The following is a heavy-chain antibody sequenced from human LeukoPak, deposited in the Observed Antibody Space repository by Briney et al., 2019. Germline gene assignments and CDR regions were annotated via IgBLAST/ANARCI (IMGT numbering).Heavy chain of an antibody. J-gene: IGHJ4*02. CDR1: GGSISSSSYY. Sequence: SETMSLTCTVSGGSISSSSYYWGWIRQPPGKGLDWIGSIYYSGSTYYNPSLKSRVTISVETSKHPFSLKLSSVTAADTAVYYCARRKAAGGTGYFDYWGQGTLVTVSS. CDR3: ARRKAAGGTGYFDY. CDR2: IYYSGST. D-gene: IGHD6-13*01. V-gene: IGHV4-39*01.